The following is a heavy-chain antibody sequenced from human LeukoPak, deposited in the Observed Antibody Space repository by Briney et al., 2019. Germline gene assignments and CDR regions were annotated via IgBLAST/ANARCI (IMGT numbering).Heavy chain of an antibody. CDR1: GFTFSSYA. D-gene: IGHD3-22*01. CDR3: ATSYDVSGYCVDY. J-gene: IGHJ4*02. Sequence: PGGSLRLFCAASGFTFSSYAMSWVRQARGKGLEWGSAISGRGDSTYYADSVKGRFTISRDHSKNTLYLQMNSLRAEDTAVYYCATSYDVSGYCVDYWGQGTLVTVSS. V-gene: IGHV3-23*01. CDR2: ISGRGDST.